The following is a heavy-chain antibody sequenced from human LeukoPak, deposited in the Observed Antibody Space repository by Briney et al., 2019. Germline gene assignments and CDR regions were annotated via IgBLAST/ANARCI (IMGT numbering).Heavy chain of an antibody. V-gene: IGHV4-39*07. CDR1: GGSISSSTYF. CDR2: IYYSGST. Sequence: PSETLSLTCTVSGGSISSSTYFWGWIRQPPGKGLEWIGTIYYSGSTYYNPSLKSRVTMSVDTSKNQFSLKLSSVTAADTAVYYCARDKVVRGVIGNWFDPWGQGTLVTVSS. J-gene: IGHJ5*02. CDR3: ARDKVVRGVIGNWFDP. D-gene: IGHD3-10*01.